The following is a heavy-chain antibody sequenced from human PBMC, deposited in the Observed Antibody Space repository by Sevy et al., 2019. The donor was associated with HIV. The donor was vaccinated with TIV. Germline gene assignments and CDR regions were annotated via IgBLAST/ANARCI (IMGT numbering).Heavy chain of an antibody. CDR3: ANAGGSTGVSFDY. J-gene: IGHJ4*02. CDR1: GFTFINYA. D-gene: IGHD7-27*01. Sequence: GGSLRLSCAASGFTFINYAMYWVRQTPGKGLEWVSVISDSGGNTYYADSVKGRFTISRDNSENTLYLQMNSLRAGDTAVYYCANAGGSTGVSFDYWGPGTLVTVSS. V-gene: IGHV3-23*01. CDR2: ISDSGGNT.